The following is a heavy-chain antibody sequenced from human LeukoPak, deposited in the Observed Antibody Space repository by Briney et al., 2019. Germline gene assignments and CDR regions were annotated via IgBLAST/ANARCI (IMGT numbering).Heavy chain of an antibody. Sequence: GGSLRLSCAASGFPFSNYAMSWVRQAPGKGLEWVSAISNSGDYTYYADSVKGRFTISRDNSKNTLYLQMNTLRAEDTAVYYCAKQDIAVVPASFFFKTEFDLWGQGALVIVSS. V-gene: IGHV3-23*01. CDR1: GFPFSNYA. J-gene: IGHJ4*02. CDR2: ISNSGDYT. D-gene: IGHD2-2*01. CDR3: AKQDIAVVPASFFFKTEFDL.